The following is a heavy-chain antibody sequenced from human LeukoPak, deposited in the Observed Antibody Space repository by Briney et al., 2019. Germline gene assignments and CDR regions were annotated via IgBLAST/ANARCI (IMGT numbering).Heavy chain of an antibody. V-gene: IGHV3-23*01. CDR3: AKGLAAADYYFDY. J-gene: IGHJ4*02. Sequence: GGSLRLSCAPSGFTLSSHAMGWVRQAPGKGLEWVSTIRGSGVSTHYADSVKGRFTVSRDTSQNTLYLQMNSLRAEDMAVYYCAKGLAAADYYFDYWGQGALVTVSS. CDR1: GFTLSSHA. CDR2: IRGSGVST. D-gene: IGHD6-13*01.